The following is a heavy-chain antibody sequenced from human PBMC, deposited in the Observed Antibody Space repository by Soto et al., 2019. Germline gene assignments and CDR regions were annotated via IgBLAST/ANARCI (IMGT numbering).Heavy chain of an antibody. V-gene: IGHV1-46*02. D-gene: IGHD3-22*01. Sequence: QVRLVQSGAERKPPGASVRVSCQASGYMFNLYYIHWVRQAPGQGLEWLADINPNSGAARCAQKCQGRISVTSDTSTDTVDMELNSLRPGDTAIYFCARFQYYFDIDGPNTCYFDSWGQGTLVTVSS. J-gene: IGHJ4*02. CDR2: INPNSGAA. CDR1: GYMFNLYY. CDR3: ARFQYYFDIDGPNTCYFDS.